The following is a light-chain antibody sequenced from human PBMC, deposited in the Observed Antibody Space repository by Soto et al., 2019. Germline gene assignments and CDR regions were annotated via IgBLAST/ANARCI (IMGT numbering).Light chain of an antibody. CDR1: SSNIGSNY. Sequence: QSVLTQPPSASGTPGQRVTISCSGSSSNIGSNYVYWYQQLPGTAPKLLIYRNNQRPSGVPDRFSGSKSGTSASLAISGLRSEDEGDYYCAAWDDILSGGVFGGGTKLAVL. CDR2: RNN. CDR3: AAWDDILSGGV. V-gene: IGLV1-47*01. J-gene: IGLJ3*02.